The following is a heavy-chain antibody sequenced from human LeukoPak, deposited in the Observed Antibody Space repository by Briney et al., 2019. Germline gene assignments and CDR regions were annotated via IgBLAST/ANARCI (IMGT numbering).Heavy chain of an antibody. D-gene: IGHD3-22*01. Sequence: SETLSLTCTVSGGSISSYYWSWIRQPPGKGLEWIGYIYYSGSTNYNPSLKSRVTISVDTSKNQFSLKLSSVTAADTAVYYCARGQFDSSGYYYEADAFDIWGQGTMVTVSS. CDR3: ARGQFDSSGYYYEADAFDI. CDR1: GGSISSYY. J-gene: IGHJ3*02. V-gene: IGHV4-59*01. CDR2: IYYSGST.